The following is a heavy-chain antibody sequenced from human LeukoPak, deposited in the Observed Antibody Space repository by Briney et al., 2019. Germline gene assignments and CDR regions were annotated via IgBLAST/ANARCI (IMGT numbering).Heavy chain of an antibody. V-gene: IGHV3-23*01. CDR2: ISGSGGST. CDR1: GITFSSYA. J-gene: IGHJ5*02. Sequence: PGGSLRLSCAASGITFSSYAMSWVRQAPGKGLEWVSAISGSGGSTYYADSVKGRFTISRDNSKNTLYLQMNSLRAEDTAVYYCAKLQIHDYGDFKNWFDPWGQGTLVTVSS. CDR3: AKLQIHDYGDFKNWFDP. D-gene: IGHD4-17*01.